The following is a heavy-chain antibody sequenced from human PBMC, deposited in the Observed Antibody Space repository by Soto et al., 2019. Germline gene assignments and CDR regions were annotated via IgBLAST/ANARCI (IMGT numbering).Heavy chain of an antibody. J-gene: IGHJ6*02. CDR2: TYYRSKWYN. CDR3: ARVWNYVGYYYYGMDV. Sequence: PSQTLSLTCAISGDSASSNSAAWNWIRQSPSRGLEWLGRTYYRSKWYNDYAVSVKSRITINPDTSKNQFSLQLNSVTPEDTAVYYCARVWNYVGYYYYGMDVWGQGTTVTVSS. V-gene: IGHV6-1*01. D-gene: IGHD1-7*01. CDR1: GDSASSNSAA.